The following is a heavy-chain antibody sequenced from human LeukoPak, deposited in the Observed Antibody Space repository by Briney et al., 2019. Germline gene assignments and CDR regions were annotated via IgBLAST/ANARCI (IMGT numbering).Heavy chain of an antibody. CDR1: GYTFTGYY. CDR3: AREVEQQLAYFDY. Sequence: ASVKVSCKASGYTFTGYYMHWVRQAPGQGLEWMGWINPNSGGTNYAQKFQGRVTMTRGTSISTAYMELSRLRSDDTAVYYCAREVEQQLAYFDYWGQGTLVTVSS. D-gene: IGHD6-13*01. CDR2: INPNSGGT. J-gene: IGHJ4*02. V-gene: IGHV1-2*02.